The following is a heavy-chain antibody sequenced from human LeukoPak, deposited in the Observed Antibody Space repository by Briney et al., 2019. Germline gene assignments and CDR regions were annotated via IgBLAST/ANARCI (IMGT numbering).Heavy chain of an antibody. CDR1: GFTFSSYG. Sequence: GGSLRLSCAASGFTFSSYGMHWVRQAPGKGLEWVAVISYDGSNKYYADSVKGRFTISRDNSKNTLYLQMNSLRAEDTAVYYCAKGAYTYGPNFFDYWGPGTLVTVSS. CDR2: ISYDGSNK. CDR3: AKGAYTYGPNFFDY. V-gene: IGHV3-30*18. D-gene: IGHD5-18*01. J-gene: IGHJ4*02.